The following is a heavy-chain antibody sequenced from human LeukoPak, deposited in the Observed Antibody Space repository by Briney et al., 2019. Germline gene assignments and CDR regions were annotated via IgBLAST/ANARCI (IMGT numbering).Heavy chain of an antibody. Sequence: ASVKVSCKASGYTFTGYYMHWVRQAPGQGLEWMGRINPNSGGTNYAQKFQGRVTMTRDTSISTAYMELSRLRSDDTAVYYCSRTHYHILTGYYTLDFWGQGTLVTVSS. V-gene: IGHV1-2*06. J-gene: IGHJ4*02. CDR3: SRTHYHILTGYYTLDF. CDR2: INPNSGGT. CDR1: GYTFTGYY. D-gene: IGHD3-9*01.